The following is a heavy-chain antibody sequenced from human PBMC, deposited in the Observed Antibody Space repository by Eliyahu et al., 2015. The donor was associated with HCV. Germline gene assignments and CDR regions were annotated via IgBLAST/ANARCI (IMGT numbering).Heavy chain of an antibody. D-gene: IGHD3-3*01. Sequence: GKGLEWVGFIKTKAYGGTTDYAASVRGRFTISRDDSKRIAYLQMNSLMTEDTAVYYCSRDPGIGFYDFWSPYYTANTWFDLWGQGTLVTVSS. V-gene: IGHV3-49*02. J-gene: IGHJ5*02. CDR2: IKTKAYGGTT. CDR3: SRDPGIGFYDFWSPYYTANTWFDL.